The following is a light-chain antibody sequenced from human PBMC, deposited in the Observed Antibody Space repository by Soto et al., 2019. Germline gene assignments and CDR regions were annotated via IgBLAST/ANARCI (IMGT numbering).Light chain of an antibody. J-gene: IGKJ5*01. V-gene: IGKV1-13*02. CDR3: QQFNSYSIT. CDR1: QGISSA. CDR2: DAS. Sequence: AIQLAQSPSSLSASVGDRVTITCRASQGISSALAWYQQKPGKAPKLLIYDASSLESGVPSRFSGSGSGTDFTLTISSRQPEDFATYYCQQFNSYSITFGQGTRLEIK.